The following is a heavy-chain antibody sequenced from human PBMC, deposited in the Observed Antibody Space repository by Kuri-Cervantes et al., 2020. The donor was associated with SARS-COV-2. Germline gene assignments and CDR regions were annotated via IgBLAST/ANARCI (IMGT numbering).Heavy chain of an antibody. D-gene: IGHD2-15*01. CDR3: ATSRLGRYCSGGSCQPVPFDY. V-gene: IGHV4-28*01. Sequence: SETLSLTCPVSDYSISSSHWWGWIRQPPGKGLEWIGSISSSGNTHYNPSLKSRVTMSADTSKNQFSLKLSSVTAADTAVYYCATSRLGRYCSGGSCQPVPFDYWGQGTLVTVSS. CDR2: ISSSGNT. J-gene: IGHJ4*02. CDR1: DYSISSSHW.